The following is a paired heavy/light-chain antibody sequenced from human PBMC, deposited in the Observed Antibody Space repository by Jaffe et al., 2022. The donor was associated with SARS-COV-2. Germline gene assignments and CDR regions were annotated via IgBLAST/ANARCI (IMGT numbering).Heavy chain of an antibody. J-gene: IGHJ4*02. CDR1: GFTFSFYS. V-gene: IGHV3-21*01. D-gene: IGHD3-22*01. CDR2: ISSGSSYI. CDR3: ARPYDRSGYFIVGPLDY. Sequence: EVQLVESGGGLVKPGGSLRLSCAASGFTFSFYSMNWVRQAPGKGLEWVSSISSGSSYIYYADSVKGRFTISRDNAKNSVYLQMNSLRAEDTGVYYCARPYDRSGYFIVGPLDYWGQGSLVTVSS.
Light chain of an antibody. V-gene: IGKV3-20*01. CDR3: QQYGSSPGDT. J-gene: IGKJ2*01. CDR2: GAS. CDR1: QSVSSNY. Sequence: EIVLTQSPGTLSLSPGERATLSCRASQSVSSNYLAWYHQKPGQAPRLLIYGASSRATGIPDRFSGSGSGTDFTLTISRLEPEDFAMYYCQQYGSSPGDTFGQGTKLEIK.